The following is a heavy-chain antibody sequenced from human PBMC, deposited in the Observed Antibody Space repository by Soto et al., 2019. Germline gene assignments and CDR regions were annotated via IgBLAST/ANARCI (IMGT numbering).Heavy chain of an antibody. Sequence: GGSLRLSCAASGFTFSTNGMHWVRQAPGKGLEWVAVISYDGSNKYYADFVKGRLTISRDNSKNTLYLQMNSLRAEDTAVYYCAKDRVESGLGEVDYWGQGTLVTVSS. CDR3: AKDRVESGLGEVDY. D-gene: IGHD3-16*01. CDR2: ISYDGSNK. CDR1: GFTFSTNG. J-gene: IGHJ4*02. V-gene: IGHV3-30*18.